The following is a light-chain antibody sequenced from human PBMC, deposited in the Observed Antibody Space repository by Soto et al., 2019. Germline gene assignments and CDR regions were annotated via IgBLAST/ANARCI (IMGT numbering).Light chain of an antibody. Sequence: EIVLTQSPGTLSLSPGERATLSCRASQRVSSGYLGWYQQRPGQAPRLLLYGASNRAAGIPDRCSGRGSEPEFTRTISRLEPEEFSVYYCQQYARSPPWTFGQGTKVEIK. CDR1: QRVSSGY. J-gene: IGKJ1*01. CDR2: GAS. CDR3: QQYARSPPWT. V-gene: IGKV3-20*01.